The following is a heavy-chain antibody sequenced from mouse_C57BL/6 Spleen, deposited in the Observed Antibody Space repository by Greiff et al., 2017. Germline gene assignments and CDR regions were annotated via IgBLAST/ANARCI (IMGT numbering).Heavy chain of an antibody. Sequence: VQLQQPGAELVKPGASVKLSCKASGYTFTSYWMHWVKQRPGQGLEWIGMIHPNSGSTNYNEKFKSKATLTVDKSSSTAYMQLSSLTSEDSAVYYCAREGVYDGYYGGIYYAMDYWGQGTSVTVSS. CDR1: GYTFTSYW. V-gene: IGHV1-64*01. CDR3: AREGVYDGYYGGIYYAMDY. CDR2: IHPNSGST. D-gene: IGHD2-3*01. J-gene: IGHJ4*01.